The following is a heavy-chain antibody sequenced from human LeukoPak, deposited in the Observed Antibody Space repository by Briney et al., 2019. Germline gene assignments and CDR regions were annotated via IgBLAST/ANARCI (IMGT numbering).Heavy chain of an antibody. CDR2: IYYSGST. J-gene: IGHJ5*02. D-gene: IGHD2-15*01. CDR1: GGSISSSSDY. CDR3: ARGVVVAARNWFDP. V-gene: IGHV4-39*01. Sequence: SETLSLTCTVAGGSISSSSDYWGWIRQPPGKGLEWSGRIYYSGSTYYNPSLKSRVTISVDTSKNQFSLKLSSVTAADTAVYYCARGVVVAARNWFDPWGQGTLVTVSS.